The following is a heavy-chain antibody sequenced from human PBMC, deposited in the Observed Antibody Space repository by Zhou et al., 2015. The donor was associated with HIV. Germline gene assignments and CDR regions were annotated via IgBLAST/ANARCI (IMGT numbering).Heavy chain of an antibody. J-gene: IGHJ6*02. CDR2: MNPNSHNV. CDR1: GYTFTSCD. Sequence: QLVQSGAEVRKPGASVRVSCEASGYTFTSCDINWVRQAAGQGLEWMGWMNPNSHNVDYAQKFQGRVTMTGDTSMRTVYMELSGLRSEDTAIYYCARVDRAEQGYKGADYYYFGMDVWGQGTTVTVSS. V-gene: IGHV1-8*01. D-gene: IGHD5-24*01. CDR3: ARVDRAEQGYKGADYYYFGMDV.